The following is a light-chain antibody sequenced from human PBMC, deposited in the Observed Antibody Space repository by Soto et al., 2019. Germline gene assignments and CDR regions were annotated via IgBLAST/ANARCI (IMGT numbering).Light chain of an antibody. V-gene: IGLV2-14*03. CDR2: GVS. CDR3: SSYTFSSTLVV. J-gene: IGLJ2*01. CDR1: SGDIGSYNY. Sequence: QSALTQPASVSGSPGQSITISCTGTSGDIGSYNYVSWYQQLPGKVPKLMIYGVSNRPSGVSNRFSGSKSSNTASLTISGLQAEDEADYYCSSYTFSSTLVVFGGGTKLTVL.